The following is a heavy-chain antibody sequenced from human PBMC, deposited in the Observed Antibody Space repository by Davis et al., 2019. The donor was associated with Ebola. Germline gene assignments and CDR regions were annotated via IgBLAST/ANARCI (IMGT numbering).Heavy chain of an antibody. CDR1: GGTFSSYT. V-gene: IGHV1-18*01. CDR2: ISAYNGNT. Sequence: ASVKVSCKASGGTFSSYTISWVRQAPGQGLEWMGWISAYNGNTNYAQKLQGRVTMTTDTSTSTAYMELRSLRSDDTAVYYCARTRYDFWSGYQDYWGRGTLVTVSS. J-gene: IGHJ4*02. D-gene: IGHD3-3*01. CDR3: ARTRYDFWSGYQDY.